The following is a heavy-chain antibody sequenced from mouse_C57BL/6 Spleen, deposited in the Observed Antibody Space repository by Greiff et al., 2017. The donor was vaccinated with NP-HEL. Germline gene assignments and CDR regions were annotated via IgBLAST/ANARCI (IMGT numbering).Heavy chain of an antibody. V-gene: IGHV5-9-1*02. CDR1: GFTFSSYA. CDR2: ISSGGDYI. D-gene: IGHD2-5*01. Sequence: EVKLQESGEGLVKPGGSLKLSCAASGFTFSSYAMSWVRQTPEKRLEWVAYISSGGDYIYYADTVKGRFTISRDNARNTLYLQMSSLKSEDTAMYYCTRVYSNFSYYFDYWGQGTTLTVSS. CDR3: TRVYSNFSYYFDY. J-gene: IGHJ2*01.